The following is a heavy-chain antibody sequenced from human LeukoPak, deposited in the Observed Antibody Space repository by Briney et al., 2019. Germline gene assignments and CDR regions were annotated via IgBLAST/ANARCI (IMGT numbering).Heavy chain of an antibody. CDR1: GYSISSNFY. Sequence: PSETQSLTCTVSGYSISSNFYWGWIRQPPGKGLEWIGNIYHTGHTYYKPSLKSRVSISVDTSKNQFSLKVISVTAAETAVYYCARVTARGGYGDDYFDYWGQGTLVTVSS. V-gene: IGHV4-38-2*02. CDR2: IYHTGHT. D-gene: IGHD4-17*01. J-gene: IGHJ4*02. CDR3: ARVTARGGYGDDYFDY.